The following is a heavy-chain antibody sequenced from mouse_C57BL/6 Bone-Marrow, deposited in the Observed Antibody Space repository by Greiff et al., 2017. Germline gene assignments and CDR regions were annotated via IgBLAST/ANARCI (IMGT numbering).Heavy chain of an antibody. J-gene: IGHJ3*01. D-gene: IGHD2-4*01. CDR1: GFNIKDDY. CDR2: IDPENGDT. CDR3: TPPDYSFAY. Sequence: VQLKQSGAELVRPGASVKLSCTASGFNIKDDYMHWVKQRPEQGLEWIGWIDPENGDTEYASKFQGKATITADTSSNTAYLQLSSLTSEDTAVYYCTPPDYSFAYWGQGTLVTVSA. V-gene: IGHV14-4*01.